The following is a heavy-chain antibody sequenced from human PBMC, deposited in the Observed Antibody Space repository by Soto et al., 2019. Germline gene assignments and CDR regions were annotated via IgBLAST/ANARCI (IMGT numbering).Heavy chain of an antibody. Sequence: PSETLSLTCAVYGGSFSGYYWSWIRQPPGKGLEWIGEINHSGSTNYNPSLKSRVTISVDTSKNQFSLKLSSVTAADTAVYYCARGVQKLGHRWFDHWGQGTLVTVSA. D-gene: IGHD6-13*01. J-gene: IGHJ5*02. V-gene: IGHV4-34*01. CDR2: INHSGST. CDR3: ARGVQKLGHRWFDH. CDR1: GGSFSGYY.